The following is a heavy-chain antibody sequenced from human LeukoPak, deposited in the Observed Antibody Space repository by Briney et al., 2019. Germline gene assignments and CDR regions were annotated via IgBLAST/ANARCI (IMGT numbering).Heavy chain of an antibody. Sequence: GESLKISCKGSGYSFTSYWIGWVRQMPGKGLEWMGIIYPGGSDTRYSPSFQGQVTISADKSISTAYLQWSSLKASDTAMYYCARHISGAGTGLYYFDYWGQGTLVTVSS. CDR1: GYSFTSYW. CDR3: ARHISGAGTGLYYFDY. CDR2: IYPGGSDT. V-gene: IGHV5-51*01. D-gene: IGHD6-13*01. J-gene: IGHJ4*02.